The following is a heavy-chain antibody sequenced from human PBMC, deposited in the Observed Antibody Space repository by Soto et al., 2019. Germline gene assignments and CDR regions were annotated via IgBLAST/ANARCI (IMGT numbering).Heavy chain of an antibody. CDR3: EIDPYSYYYYGMDV. J-gene: IGHJ6*02. D-gene: IGHD4-4*01. Sequence: QVQLVESWGGGGQHGRSLRLSCAASGFTFISYAMHWVRQAPGNGLERVAVRSYDGSNKYYADSVKGRFTISRDNSKNTLYLQMNSLRAEETVVYYCEIDPYSYYYYGMDVWGQGTTVAVS. CDR2: RSYDGSNK. CDR1: GFTFISYA. V-gene: IGHV3-30-3*01.